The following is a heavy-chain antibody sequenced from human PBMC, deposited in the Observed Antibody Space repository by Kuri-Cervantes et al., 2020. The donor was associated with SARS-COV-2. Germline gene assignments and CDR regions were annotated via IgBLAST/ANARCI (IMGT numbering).Heavy chain of an antibody. CDR3: ATEARSHRRLTAPWYFDL. D-gene: IGHD2-21*02. CDR1: GYTFTSYY. V-gene: IGHV1-46*01. Sequence: ASVKVSCKASGYTFTSYYMHWVRQAPGQGLEWMGIINPSGGSTSYAQKFQGRVTMTRDTSKNQFSLKLSSVTAADTAVYYCATEARSHRRLTAPWYFDLWGRGNLVHVSS. CDR2: INPSGGST. J-gene: IGHJ2*01.